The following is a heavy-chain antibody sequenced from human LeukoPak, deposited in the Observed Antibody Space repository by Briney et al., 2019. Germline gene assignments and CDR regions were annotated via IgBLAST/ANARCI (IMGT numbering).Heavy chain of an antibody. CDR1: GGSISSDY. CDR3: ARGLDNYYYGMDV. V-gene: IGHV4-59*01. Sequence: SETLSLTCTVSGGSISSDYWNWIRQPPGKGLEWIGYIYYSGSTRYNPSLKSRISISVDRSKSHFSLRLKSVTAADTAVYYCARGLDNYYYGMDVWGQGTTVSVSS. CDR2: IYYSGST. J-gene: IGHJ6*02.